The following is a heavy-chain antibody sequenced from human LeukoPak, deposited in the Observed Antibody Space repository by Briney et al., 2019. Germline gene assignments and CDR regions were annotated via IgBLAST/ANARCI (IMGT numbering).Heavy chain of an antibody. V-gene: IGHV1-46*01. CDR2: INPSGGST. Sequence: PRASVKVSCKASGYTFTSYYMHWVRQAPGQGLEWMGIINPSGGSTSYAQKFQGRVTMTTDTSTSTAYMELRSLRSDDTAVYYCARDLGYYYGSGSYIDFDYWGQGTLVTVSS. D-gene: IGHD3-10*01. CDR1: GYTFTSYY. CDR3: ARDLGYYYGSGSYIDFDY. J-gene: IGHJ4*02.